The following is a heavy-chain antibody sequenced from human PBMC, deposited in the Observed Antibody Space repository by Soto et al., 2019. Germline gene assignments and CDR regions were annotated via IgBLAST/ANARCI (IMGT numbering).Heavy chain of an antibody. D-gene: IGHD5-18*01. CDR2: IIPVFVKP. J-gene: IGHJ5*02. Sequence: QVQLVQSGAEVKKPGSSVKVSCKTSGGPFGSYAISWVRQAPGQGLEWMGGIIPVFVKPNYAQKFQDRVTITADESTNTVYMELSSLRSDDTAVYDWAREKIEYSSQISGFDPWGQGTLVTVSS. V-gene: IGHV1-69*01. CDR3: AREKIEYSSQISGFDP. CDR1: GGPFGSYA.